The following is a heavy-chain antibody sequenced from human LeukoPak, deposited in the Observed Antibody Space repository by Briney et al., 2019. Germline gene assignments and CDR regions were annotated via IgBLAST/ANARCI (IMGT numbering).Heavy chain of an antibody. J-gene: IGHJ3*02. Sequence: ASVKVSCKVSGNTPTELSMNWVRQAPGKGLEWMGGFDPEDGETIYAQKFQGRVIMTEDTSTDTAHMELSSLRSEDTAVYYCARRVAVARRDAFEIWGQGTMVTVSS. CDR1: GNTPTELS. CDR3: ARRVAVARRDAFEI. CDR2: FDPEDGET. D-gene: IGHD6-19*01. V-gene: IGHV1-24*01.